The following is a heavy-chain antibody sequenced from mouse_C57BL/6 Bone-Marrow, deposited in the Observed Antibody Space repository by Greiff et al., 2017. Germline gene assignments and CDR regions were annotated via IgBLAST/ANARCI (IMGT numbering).Heavy chain of an antibody. CDR1: GFTFSSYG. J-gene: IGHJ2*01. Sequence: EVHLVESGGDLVKPGGSLKLSCAASGFTFSSYGMSWVRQTPDKRLEWVATISSGGSYTYYPDSVKGRYTIPRDHAKKTLYLQMSSLKSEDTAMYYCARHTGPVYFDYWGQGTTLTVSS. CDR2: ISSGGSYT. V-gene: IGHV5-6*01. CDR3: ARHTGPVYFDY. D-gene: IGHD4-1*01.